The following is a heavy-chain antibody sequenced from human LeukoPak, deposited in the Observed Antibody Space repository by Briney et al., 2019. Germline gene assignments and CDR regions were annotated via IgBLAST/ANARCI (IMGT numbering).Heavy chain of an antibody. CDR2: IYYSGTT. CDR3: AREDPQTTVPEGMDV. D-gene: IGHD4-17*01. J-gene: IGHJ6*02. Sequence: SETLSLTCTVSGGSISYYYWSWIRQSPGKGLEGIGYIYYSGTTNYNPSLKSRVTISVDTSKNQFSLQLRSVTAADTAVYYCAREDPQTTVPEGMDVWGQGTTATVSS. V-gene: IGHV4-59*01. CDR1: GGSISYYY.